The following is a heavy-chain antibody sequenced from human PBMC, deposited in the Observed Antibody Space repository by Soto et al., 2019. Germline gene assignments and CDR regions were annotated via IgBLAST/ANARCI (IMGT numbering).Heavy chain of an antibody. D-gene: IGHD2-2*01. V-gene: IGHV4-30-2*01. J-gene: IGHJ4*02. CDR1: GGSISSGGYS. CDR3: ARRGGPYCSSTSCYRRHVDY. CDR2: IYHSGST. Sequence: SETLSLTCAVSGGSISSGGYSWSWIRQPPGKGLEWIGYIYHSGSTYYNPSLKSRVTISVDTSKNQFSLKLSSVTAADTAVYYCARRGGPYCSSTSCYRRHVDYWGQGTLVTVSS.